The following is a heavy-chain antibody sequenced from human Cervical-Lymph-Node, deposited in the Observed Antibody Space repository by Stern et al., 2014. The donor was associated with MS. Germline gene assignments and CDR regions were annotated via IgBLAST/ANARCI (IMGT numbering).Heavy chain of an antibody. CDR1: GGSISSSSYY. Sequence: QLQLQESGPGLVEPSETLSLTCTVSGGSISSSSYYWGWIRQPPGTGLEWIGSIYYSESTYYNPSLQSRVTVSVDTSKNQFPLKLSSVTAADTAVYYCARIERLGAVDYFDYWGQGTLVTVSS. V-gene: IGHV4-39*01. CDR3: ARIERLGAVDYFDY. J-gene: IGHJ4*02. D-gene: IGHD6-19*01. CDR2: IYYSEST.